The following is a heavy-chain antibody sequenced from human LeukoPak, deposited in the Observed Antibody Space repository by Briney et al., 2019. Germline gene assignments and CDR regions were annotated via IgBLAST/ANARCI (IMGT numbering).Heavy chain of an antibody. J-gene: IGHJ4*02. CDR3: ARESLGGGDY. CDR2: ISYDGSNK. V-gene: IGHV3-30-3*01. CDR1: RFTFSSYA. Sequence: GRSLRLSCAASRFTFSSYAMHWVRQAPGKGLEWVAVISYDGSNKYYADSVKGRFTISRDNSKNTLYLQMNSLRAEDTAVYYCARESLGGGDYWGQGTLVTVSS. D-gene: IGHD3-10*01.